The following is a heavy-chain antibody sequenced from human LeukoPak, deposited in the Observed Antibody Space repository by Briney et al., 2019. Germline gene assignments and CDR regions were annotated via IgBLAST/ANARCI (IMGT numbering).Heavy chain of an antibody. V-gene: IGHV1-24*01. CDR1: GYTFTELS. CDR2: FDPEDGET. J-gene: IGHJ4*02. CDR3: ASNPPRTGDFNS. D-gene: IGHD7-27*01. Sequence: ASVKVSCKVSGYTFTELSMHWVRQAPGKGLEWMGGFDPEDGETIYAQKFQGRVTMTRDTSINTAYMELSSLRSEDTAVYYCASNPPRTGDFNSWGQGALVTVSS.